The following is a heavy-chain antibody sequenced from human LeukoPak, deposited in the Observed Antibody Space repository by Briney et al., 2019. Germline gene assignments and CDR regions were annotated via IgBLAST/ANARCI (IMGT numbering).Heavy chain of an antibody. CDR3: AKAHSGSYYSGIN. V-gene: IGHV3-23*01. D-gene: IGHD1-26*01. CDR1: GFSFSSDA. Sequence: GGSLRLSCSAPGFSFSSDAVNWVRQAPGKGLEWVSAISGSGGSTYYADSVKGRFTISRDNSKNTLYLQMNSLRAEDTALYYCAKAHSGSYYSGINWGQGTLVTVSS. CDR2: ISGSGGST. J-gene: IGHJ4*02.